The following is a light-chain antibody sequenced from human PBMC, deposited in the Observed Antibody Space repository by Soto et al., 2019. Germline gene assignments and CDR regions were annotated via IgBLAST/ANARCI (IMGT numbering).Light chain of an antibody. CDR1: SSDVGGYNY. Sequence: LTQPASVSGSPGQSITISCTGTSSDVGGYNYVSWYQHYPGKAPKLIIFDVSDRPSGISDRFSASKSGNTASLTISGLQAEDEADYYCCSYSSGSTPWVFGTGTKVTV. CDR3: CSYSSGSTPWV. V-gene: IGLV2-14*03. CDR2: DVS. J-gene: IGLJ1*01.